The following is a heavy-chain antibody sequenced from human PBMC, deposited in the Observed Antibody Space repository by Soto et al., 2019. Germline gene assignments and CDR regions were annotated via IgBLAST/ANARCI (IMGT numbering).Heavy chain of an antibody. J-gene: IGHJ3*02. CDR1: GFTFSSYA. CDR2: ISGCGGST. CDR3: AKLRSFPDAFDI. Sequence: GGSLRLSCAASGFTFSSYAMSWVRQAPGKGLEWVSAISGCGGSTYYADSVKGRFTISRDNSKNTLYLQMNSLRAEDTAVYYCAKLRSFPDAFDIWGQGTMVTVSS. D-gene: IGHD1-26*01. V-gene: IGHV3-23*01.